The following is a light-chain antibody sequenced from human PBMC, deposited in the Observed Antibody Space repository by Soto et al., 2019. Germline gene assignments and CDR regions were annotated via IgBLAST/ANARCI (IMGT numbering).Light chain of an antibody. V-gene: IGLV4-69*01. CDR1: SGHSSYG. CDR3: QTWGTGIPV. J-gene: IGLJ7*01. CDR2: LNSDGSH. Sequence: QPVLTQSPSASASLGASVTLTCTLSSGHSSYGIAWHQQQPEKGPRYLMKLNSDGSHSKGDGIPDRFSGSSSGAERYLTISSLQSEDEADYYCQTWGTGIPVFGGGTQLTVL.